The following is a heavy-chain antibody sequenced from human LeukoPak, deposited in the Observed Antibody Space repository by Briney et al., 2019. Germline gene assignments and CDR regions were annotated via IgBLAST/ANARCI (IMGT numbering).Heavy chain of an antibody. V-gene: IGHV4-61*02. Sequence: SQTLSLTCTVSGGSISSGAYYYNRIRQPAGKGLEWIGRIYTSGSTNYNPALKSRLTISVDTSKNQFSLKLSSVTAADTAVYYCARDVYDFWSGYCDWGPGTLVTVSS. J-gene: IGHJ4*02. CDR1: GGSISSGAYY. CDR2: IYTSGST. CDR3: ARDVYDFWSGYCD. D-gene: IGHD3-3*01.